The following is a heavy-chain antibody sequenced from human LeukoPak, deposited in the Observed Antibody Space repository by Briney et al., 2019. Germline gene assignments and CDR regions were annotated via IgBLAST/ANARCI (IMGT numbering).Heavy chain of an antibody. V-gene: IGHV3-30*04. CDR3: AKDKHGITMIVVTPNWFDP. Sequence: GGSLRLSCAASGFTFSSYAMHWVRQAPGKGLEWVAVMSYVGSNKYYADSVKGRFTISRDNSKNTLYLQMNSLRAEDTAVYYCAKDKHGITMIVVTPNWFDPWGQGTLVTVSS. CDR2: MSYVGSNK. CDR1: GFTFSSYA. D-gene: IGHD3-22*01. J-gene: IGHJ5*02.